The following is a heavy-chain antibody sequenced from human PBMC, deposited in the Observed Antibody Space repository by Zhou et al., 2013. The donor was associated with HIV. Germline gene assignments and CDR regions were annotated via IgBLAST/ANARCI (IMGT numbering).Heavy chain of an antibody. CDR3: ARDLGYYYDSSGYYSRGYFDY. CDR1: GYTFTSYG. Sequence: QVQLVQSGAEVKKPGASVKVSCKASGYTFTSYGISWVRQAPGQGLEWMGWISAYNGNTNYAQKLQGRVTMTTDTSTSTAYMELRSLRSDDTAVYYCARDLGYYYDSSGYYSRGYFDYWGQGTLVTVSS. D-gene: IGHD3-22*01. CDR2: ISAYNGNT. V-gene: IGHV1-18*01. J-gene: IGHJ4*02.